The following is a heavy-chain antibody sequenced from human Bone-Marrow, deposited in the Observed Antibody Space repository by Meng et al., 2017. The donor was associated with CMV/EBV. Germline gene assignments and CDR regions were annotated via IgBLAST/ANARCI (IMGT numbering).Heavy chain of an antibody. CDR1: GGTFSSYA. CDR2: IIPIFGTA. V-gene: IGHV1-69*05. Sequence: SVKVSCKSSGGTFSSYAISWVRQAPGQGLEWMGGIIPIFGTANYAQKFQGRVTITTDESTSTAYMELSSLRSEDTAVYYCARQSPGFSRGWYTPVDYWGQGTLVTVSS. CDR3: ARQSPGFSRGWYTPVDY. J-gene: IGHJ4*02. D-gene: IGHD6-19*01.